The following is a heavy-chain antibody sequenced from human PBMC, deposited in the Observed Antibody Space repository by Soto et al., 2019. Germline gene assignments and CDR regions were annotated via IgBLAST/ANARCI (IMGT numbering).Heavy chain of an antibody. CDR2: ISSSSSYI. Sequence: GGSLRLSCAASGFTFSSYSMNWVRQAPGKGLEWVSSISSSSSYIYYADSVKGRFTISRDNAKNSLYLQMNSLRAEDTAVYYCARGSEVAATKPADYWGQGTLVTVSS. D-gene: IGHD2-15*01. CDR3: ARGSEVAATKPADY. V-gene: IGHV3-21*01. J-gene: IGHJ4*02. CDR1: GFTFSSYS.